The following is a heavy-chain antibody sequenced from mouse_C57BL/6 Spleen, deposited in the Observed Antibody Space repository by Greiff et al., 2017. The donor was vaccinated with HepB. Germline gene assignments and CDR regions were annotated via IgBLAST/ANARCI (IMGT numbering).Heavy chain of an antibody. CDR3: ARDYSTSDYYAMDY. J-gene: IGHJ4*01. D-gene: IGHD2-5*01. CDR1: GFTFSDYG. CDR2: ISSGSSTI. Sequence: EVQRVESGGGLVKPGGSLKLSCAASGFTFSDYGMHWVRQAPEKGLEWVAYISSGSSTIYYADTVKGRFTISRDNAKNTLFLQMTSLRSEDTAMYYCARDYSTSDYYAMDYWGQGTSVTVSS. V-gene: IGHV5-17*01.